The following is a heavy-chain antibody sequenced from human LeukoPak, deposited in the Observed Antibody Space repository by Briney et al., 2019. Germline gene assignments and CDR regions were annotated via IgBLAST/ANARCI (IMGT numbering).Heavy chain of an antibody. V-gene: IGHV3-21*01. CDR2: ISSSSSYI. CDR3: ARDSPVSDALDK. D-gene: IGHD3-16*02. CDR1: GFTFSSYS. Sequence: PGGSLRLSCAASGFTFSSYSMNWVRQAPGKGLEWVSSISSSSSYIYYADSVKGRFTISRDDSKNTVYLQMSSLRAEDTAVYYCARDSPVSDALDKWGIGTMVTVSS. J-gene: IGHJ3*02.